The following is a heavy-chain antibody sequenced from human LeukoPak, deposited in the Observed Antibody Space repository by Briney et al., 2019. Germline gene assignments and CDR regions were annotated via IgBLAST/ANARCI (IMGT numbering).Heavy chain of an antibody. CDR3: ARDFGTTIFGVNWFDP. CDR2: ISAYNGNT. V-gene: IGHV1-18*01. J-gene: IGHJ5*02. CDR1: GGTFSSYA. D-gene: IGHD3-3*01. Sequence: GASVKVSCKASGGTFSSYAISWVRQAPGQGLEWMGWISAYNGNTNYAQKLQGRVTMTTDTSTSTAYMELRSLRSDDTAVYYCARDFGTTIFGVNWFDPWGQGTLVTVSS.